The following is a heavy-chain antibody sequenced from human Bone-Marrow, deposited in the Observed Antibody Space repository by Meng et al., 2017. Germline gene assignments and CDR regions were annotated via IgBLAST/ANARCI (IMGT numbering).Heavy chain of an antibody. J-gene: IGHJ4*02. D-gene: IGHD3-9*01. CDR1: GVTFSDHY. CDR2: ISSSGNTI. Sequence: QGQLVDAGGDLVKPGGSLRLSCAASGVTFSDHYMTWIRQAPGKGLEWVSYISSSGNTIYYSDSVKGRFTISRDNTKNTLYLQMNSLRAEDTAMYFCAKDYDSISWYYFANWGQGTLVTVSS. V-gene: IGHV3-11*01. CDR3: AKDYDSISWYYFAN.